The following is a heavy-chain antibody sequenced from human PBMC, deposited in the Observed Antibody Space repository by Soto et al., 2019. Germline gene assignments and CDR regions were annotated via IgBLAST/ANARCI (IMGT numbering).Heavy chain of an antibody. Sequence: PSETLSLTCIDSGESISSSSYYWGWIRQSPGKGLEWIGSIYYSGRTYYNPSFKSRVTISIDTSKNQFSLKLSSVTATDTAVYYCARQRTTVVTQAYFDHWGQGALVT. V-gene: IGHV4-39*01. CDR3: ARQRTTVVTQAYFDH. J-gene: IGHJ4*02. D-gene: IGHD2-21*02. CDR1: GESISSSSYY. CDR2: IYYSGRT.